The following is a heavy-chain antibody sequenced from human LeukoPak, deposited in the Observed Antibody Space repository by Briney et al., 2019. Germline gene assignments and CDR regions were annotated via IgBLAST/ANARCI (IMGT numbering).Heavy chain of an antibody. J-gene: IGHJ4*02. CDR1: GFSFSTYM. CDR3: AIDKVVYFYY. Sequence: GGSLRLSCVGTGFSFSTYMMNWVRQAPGKGLEWVSSISSSSSYIYYADSVKGRITISRDNAKNSLYLQMNSLRVEDTAVYYCAIDKVVYFYYWGQGNLVTVSS. CDR2: ISSSSSYI. V-gene: IGHV3-21*01.